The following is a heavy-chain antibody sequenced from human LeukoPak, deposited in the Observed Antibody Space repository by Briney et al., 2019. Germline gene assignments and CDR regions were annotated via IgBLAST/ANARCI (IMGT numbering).Heavy chain of an antibody. J-gene: IGHJ4*02. V-gene: IGHV3-21*01. CDR2: ISSSSSYI. CDR1: GFTFSSYS. Sequence: GGSLRPSCAASGFTFSSYSMNWVRQAPGKGLEWVSSISSSSSYIYYADSVKGRFTISRDNAKNSLYLQMNSLRAEDTAVYYCARDSRGSSSPHLDYWGQGILVTVSS. D-gene: IGHD6-13*01. CDR3: ARDSRGSSSPHLDY.